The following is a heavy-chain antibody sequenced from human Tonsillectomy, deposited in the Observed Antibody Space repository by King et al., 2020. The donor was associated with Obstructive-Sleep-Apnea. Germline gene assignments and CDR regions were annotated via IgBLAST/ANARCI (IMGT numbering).Heavy chain of an antibody. Sequence: VQLVESGGGLVQPGRSLRLSCAASGFTFDDYAMHWVRQAPGKGLEWVSGISWNSGSIGYADSVKGRFTISRDNAKNSLYLQMNSPRAEDTALYYCAKDALGGRRRWPPNWFDPWGQGTLVTVSS. D-gene: IGHD3-16*01. V-gene: IGHV3-9*01. CDR2: ISWNSGSI. J-gene: IGHJ5*02. CDR1: GFTFDDYA. CDR3: AKDALGGRRRWPPNWFDP.